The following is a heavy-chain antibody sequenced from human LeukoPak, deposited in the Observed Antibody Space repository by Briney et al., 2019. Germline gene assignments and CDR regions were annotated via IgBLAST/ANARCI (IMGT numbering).Heavy chain of an antibody. Sequence: PGGSLRLSCEASGFTFNNFGMHWVRQAPGKGLEWVAFIGYDESKKYYAESVKGRFTISRDNAKNTLYLQMNSLRVEDTAVYYCARDASWPTVTTPGDDFDYWGQGTQVTVSS. J-gene: IGHJ4*02. V-gene: IGHV3-30*02. CDR1: GFTFNNFG. D-gene: IGHD4-23*01. CDR2: IGYDESKK. CDR3: ARDASWPTVTTPGDDFDY.